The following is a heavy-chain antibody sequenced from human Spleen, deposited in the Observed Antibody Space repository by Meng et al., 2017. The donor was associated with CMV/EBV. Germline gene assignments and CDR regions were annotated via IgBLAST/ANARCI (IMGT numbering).Heavy chain of an antibody. V-gene: IGHV1-18*01. J-gene: IGHJ3*02. CDR1: GYRFNRYG. Sequence: ASVKVSCKASGYRFNRYGIAWVRQAPGQGLEWMGWISGYSGDTNYAQKFQGRVTISRDNTKNSLYLQMNSLRDDDTAVYYCARDCPGCWHAFDIWGQGTLVTVSS. CDR3: ARDCPGCWHAFDI. CDR2: ISGYSGDT. D-gene: IGHD2-15*01.